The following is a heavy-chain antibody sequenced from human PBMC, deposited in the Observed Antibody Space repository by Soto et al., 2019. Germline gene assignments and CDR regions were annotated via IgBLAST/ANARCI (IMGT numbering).Heavy chain of an antibody. CDR1: GFTFSGYS. D-gene: IGHD3-22*01. CDR3: VRARSYNYGYWDY. Sequence: PGGSLRLSCAASGFTFSGYSMHWVRHAPGKGLVWVSRIKTDGSNTYYADSVRGRFTISRDNAKNTVFLQMNSLRAEDTAVYFCVRARSYNYGYWDYLAQGTLVTVSS. V-gene: IGHV3-74*01. CDR2: IKTDGSNT. J-gene: IGHJ4*02.